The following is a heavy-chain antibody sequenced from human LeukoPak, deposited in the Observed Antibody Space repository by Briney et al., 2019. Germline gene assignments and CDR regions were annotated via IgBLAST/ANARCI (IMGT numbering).Heavy chain of an antibody. V-gene: IGHV4-4*07. Sequence: KPSETLSLTCTVSGGSISSYYWTWIRQPAGKGLEWIGRIYTTGSTNYNPSLNSRVTMSVDTSKNQFSLKLSSVTAADTAVYYCARKIAVAGKAGFDYWGQGTLVTVSS. CDR1: GGSISSYY. CDR2: IYTTGST. CDR3: ARKIAVAGKAGFDY. D-gene: IGHD6-19*01. J-gene: IGHJ4*02.